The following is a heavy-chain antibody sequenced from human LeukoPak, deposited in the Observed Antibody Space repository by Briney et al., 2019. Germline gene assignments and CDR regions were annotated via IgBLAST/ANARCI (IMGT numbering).Heavy chain of an antibody. J-gene: IGHJ4*02. D-gene: IGHD5-18*01. Sequence: GGSLRLSCAASGLTFSSYAMSWVRQAPGKGLEWGSSISDSGGSTYYADSVKGRFTISRDNSNNTLSLQMNSLRAEDTAVYYCAKRDTANWGQGTLVTVSS. V-gene: IGHV3-23*01. CDR2: ISDSGGST. CDR3: AKRDTAN. CDR1: GLTFSSYA.